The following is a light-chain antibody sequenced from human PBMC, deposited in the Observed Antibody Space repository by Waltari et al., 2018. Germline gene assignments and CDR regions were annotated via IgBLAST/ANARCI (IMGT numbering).Light chain of an antibody. V-gene: IGLV2-23*02. CDR2: EVS. J-gene: IGLJ2*01. CDR1: SSDVGSYNL. CDR3: CSYAGSKV. Sequence: QSALTQPASVSGSPGQSITISCTGTSSDVGSYNLFSWYQQPPGKAPKLMIYEVSKRPSGVSNRFSGSKSGNTASLTISGLQAEDEADYYCCSYAGSKVFGGGTKLTVL.